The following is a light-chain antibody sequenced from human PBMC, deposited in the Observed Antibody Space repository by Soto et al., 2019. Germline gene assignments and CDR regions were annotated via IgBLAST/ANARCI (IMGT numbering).Light chain of an antibody. Sequence: ELVLTQSPGTLSLPPGERATLSCRASQSVSSNYLAWYQQKPGQAPRLLIYGASSRATGIPDRFSGSGSGTDFTLTISRLEPEDFAVYYCLRYGGSPGTFGQGTKLEIK. J-gene: IGKJ2*01. V-gene: IGKV3-20*01. CDR2: GAS. CDR3: LRYGGSPGT. CDR1: QSVSSNY.